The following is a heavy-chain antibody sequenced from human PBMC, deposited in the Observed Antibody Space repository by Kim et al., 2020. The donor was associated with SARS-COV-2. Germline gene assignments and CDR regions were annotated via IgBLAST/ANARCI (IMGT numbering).Heavy chain of an antibody. V-gene: IGHV3-21*01. D-gene: IGHD6-13*01. CDR3: ARDGERVAAADDYYYYG. J-gene: IGHJ6*01. Sequence: GGSLRLSCAASGFTFRSYSMNWVRQAPGKGLEWVSSISTGGNYIYYADSMKGRFTISRDNAKSSLYLQMNSLRAEDTVVYYCARDGERVAAADDYYYYG. CDR2: ISTGGNYI. CDR1: GFTFRSYS.